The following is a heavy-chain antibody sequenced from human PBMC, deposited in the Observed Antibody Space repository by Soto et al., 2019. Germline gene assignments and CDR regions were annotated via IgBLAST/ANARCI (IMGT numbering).Heavy chain of an antibody. CDR3: ARAIVVVPAAIDAFDI. CDR1: GYTFTSYD. Sequence: ASVKVSCKASGYTFTSYDINWMRQATGQGLEWMGWMNPNSGNTGYAQKFQGRVTMTRNTSISTAYMELSSLRSEDTAVYYCARAIVVVPAAIDAFDIWGQGTMVTVSS. J-gene: IGHJ3*02. D-gene: IGHD2-2*01. V-gene: IGHV1-8*01. CDR2: MNPNSGNT.